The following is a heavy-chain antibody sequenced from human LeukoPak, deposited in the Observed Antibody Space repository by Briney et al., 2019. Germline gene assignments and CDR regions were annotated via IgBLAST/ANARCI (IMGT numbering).Heavy chain of an antibody. Sequence: PSETLSLTCTVPGGSISSYYWSWIRQPAGKGLEWIGRIYSSGSTNCNPSLKSRVTMSVDTSKNQFSLNLSSATAADTAVYYCARNEYYYYYYMDVWSKGTTVTVSS. CDR1: GGSISSYY. J-gene: IGHJ6*03. D-gene: IGHD1-1*01. CDR2: IYSSGST. V-gene: IGHV4-4*07. CDR3: ARNEYYYYYYMDV.